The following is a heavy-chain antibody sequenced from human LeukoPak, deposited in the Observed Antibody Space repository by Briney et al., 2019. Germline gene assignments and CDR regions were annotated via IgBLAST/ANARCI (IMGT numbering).Heavy chain of an antibody. J-gene: IGHJ4*02. CDR2: IYYSGST. V-gene: IGHV4-61*01. CDR3: ATYYYDSSGYYYFDY. D-gene: IGHD3-22*01. CDR1: GGSVSSGSYY. Sequence: SETLSLTCTVSGGSVSSGSYYWSWVRQPPGKGLEWIGYIYYSGSTNYNPSLKSRVTISVDTSKNQFSLKLSSVTAADTAVYYCATYYYDSSGYYYFDYWGQGTLVTVSS.